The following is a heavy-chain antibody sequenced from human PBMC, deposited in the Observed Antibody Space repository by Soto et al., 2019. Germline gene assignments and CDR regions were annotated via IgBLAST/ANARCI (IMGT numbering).Heavy chain of an antibody. Sequence: QVQLVQSGAEVKKPGSSVKVSCKASGDTFDNFAITWVRQAPGQGLEWMGGIIPMLDSATYAEKFQDRVTITADEVTSTAYLEVRSLRSEETAVSYCARTYHYASGSKTYFYYGMDVWGQGTTFTVSS. CDR2: IIPMLDSA. D-gene: IGHD3-22*01. J-gene: IGHJ6*02. V-gene: IGHV1-69*12. CDR3: ARTYHYASGSKTYFYYGMDV. CDR1: GDTFDNFA.